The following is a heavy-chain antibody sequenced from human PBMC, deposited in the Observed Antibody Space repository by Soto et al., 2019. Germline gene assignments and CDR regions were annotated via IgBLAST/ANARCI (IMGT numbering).Heavy chain of an antibody. Sequence: QVQLVQSGAEVKKPGASVKVSCKASGDTFPSYHMHWVRQAPGQGLAWMGIINPSGGSTSYAEKFQGRVTITGDTSTSTVDMERSSLRSADTSVSYCARGEGQSRSPSYFSSWGHGTLVTFAS. CDR3: ARGEGQSRSPSYFSS. V-gene: IGHV1-46*01. CDR2: INPSGGST. J-gene: IGHJ5*01. CDR1: GDTFPSYH. D-gene: IGHD6-6*01.